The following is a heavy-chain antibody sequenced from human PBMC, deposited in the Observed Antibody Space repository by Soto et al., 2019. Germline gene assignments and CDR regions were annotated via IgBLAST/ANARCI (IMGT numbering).Heavy chain of an antibody. J-gene: IGHJ4*02. D-gene: IGHD3-16*01. V-gene: IGHV3-23*01. Sequence: PGGSLRLSCAASGFTFSSYAMSWVRQAPGKGLEWVSAISGSGGSTYYADSVKGRFTISRDNSKNTLYLQMNSLRAEDTAVYYCAKLGGDYIWGSSAHWGQGTLVTVSS. CDR3: AKLGGDYIWGSSAH. CDR2: ISGSGGST. CDR1: GFTFSSYA.